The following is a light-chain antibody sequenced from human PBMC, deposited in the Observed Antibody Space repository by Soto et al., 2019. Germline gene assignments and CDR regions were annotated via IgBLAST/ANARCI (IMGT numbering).Light chain of an antibody. CDR1: QSVSSN. V-gene: IGKV3-15*01. CDR3: QQYNNWPLT. Sequence: DIVMTQSPATLSVSPGERATLSCRASQSVSSNLAWYQQKPGRAPKLLLYSASTRATGIPARFSGSGSGTDFTLTISSLQSEDCAVYYCQQYNNWPLTFGGGTKVEIK. CDR2: SAS. J-gene: IGKJ4*01.